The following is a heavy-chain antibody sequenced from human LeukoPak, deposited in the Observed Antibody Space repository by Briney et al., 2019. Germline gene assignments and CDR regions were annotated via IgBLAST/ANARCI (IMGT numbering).Heavy chain of an antibody. CDR2: IWYDGSNK. Sequence: GGSLRLSCAASGFIFSSYGMHWVRQAPGKGLEGVAVIWYDGSNKYYADSVKGRFIISRDNSKSTVYLQMNSLRDEDTAVYYCAKVNSGVALSNWYFDLWGRGTQVTVSS. CDR3: AKVNSGVALSNWYFDL. CDR1: GFIFSSYG. V-gene: IGHV3-33*06. D-gene: IGHD2-15*01. J-gene: IGHJ2*01.